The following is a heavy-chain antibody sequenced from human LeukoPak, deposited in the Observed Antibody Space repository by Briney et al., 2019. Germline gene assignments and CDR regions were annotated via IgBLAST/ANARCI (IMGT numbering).Heavy chain of an antibody. CDR2: ISYDGSNK. Sequence: GRSLRLSCAASGFTFSSYGMHWVRQAPGKGLEWVAVISYDGSNKYYAGSVKGRFTISRDNSKNTLYLQMNSLRAEDTAVYYCAKDGDYYDSSGCYYDYWGQGTLVTVSS. CDR3: AKDGDYYDSSGCYYDY. V-gene: IGHV3-30*18. D-gene: IGHD3-22*01. CDR1: GFTFSSYG. J-gene: IGHJ4*02.